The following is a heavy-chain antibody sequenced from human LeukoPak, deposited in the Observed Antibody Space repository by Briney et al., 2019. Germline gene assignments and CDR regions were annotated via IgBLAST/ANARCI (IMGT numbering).Heavy chain of an antibody. CDR2: ISSSSSYI. CDR3: ARKETATQGFDY. Sequence: GGSLRLSCAASGFTFSSYSMNWVRQAPGKGLEWVSSISSSSSYIYYADSVKGRFTISRDNAKNSLYLQMNSRRAEDTAVYYCARKETATQGFDYWGQGTLVTVSS. D-gene: IGHD5-18*01. CDR1: GFTFSSYS. J-gene: IGHJ4*02. V-gene: IGHV3-21*01.